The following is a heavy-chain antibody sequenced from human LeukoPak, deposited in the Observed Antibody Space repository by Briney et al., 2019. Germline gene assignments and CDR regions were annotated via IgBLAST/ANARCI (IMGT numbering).Heavy chain of an antibody. J-gene: IGHJ4*02. V-gene: IGHV3-53*01. CDR1: GFTVSSNY. Sequence: PGGSLRLSCAASGFTVSSNYMSWVRQAPGKGLEWVSVIYSGGSTYYADSVKGRFTISRDNSKNTLYLQMNNLRAEDTAVYYCARGNYVGATKSWSIQLDYWGQGTLVTVSS. CDR2: IYSGGST. D-gene: IGHD1-26*01. CDR3: ARGNYVGATKSWSIQLDY.